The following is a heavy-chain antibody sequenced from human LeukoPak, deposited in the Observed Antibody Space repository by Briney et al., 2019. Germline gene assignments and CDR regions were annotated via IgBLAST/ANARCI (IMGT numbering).Heavy chain of an antibody. J-gene: IGHJ6*03. Sequence: GGSLRLSCAASGFTFSSYSMNWVRQAPGKGLEWVSYISSSSSTIYYADSVKGRSTISRDNAKNSLYLQMNSLRAEDTAVYYCARDSGEIVVVPAAIRLYYYYMDVWGKGTTVTVSS. V-gene: IGHV3-48*04. CDR2: ISSSSSTI. D-gene: IGHD2-2*01. CDR1: GFTFSSYS. CDR3: ARDSGEIVVVPAAIRLYYYYMDV.